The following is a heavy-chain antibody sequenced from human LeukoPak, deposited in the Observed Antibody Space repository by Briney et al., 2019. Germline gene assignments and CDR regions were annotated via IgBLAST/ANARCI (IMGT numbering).Heavy chain of an antibody. Sequence: ASVKVSCKASGYTFTSYGISWVRQAPGQGLEWMGWISAYNGNTNYAQKLQGRVTMTTDTSTSTGYMELRSLRSDDTAVYYCARAAGEMATIRYWGQGTLVTVSS. D-gene: IGHD5-24*01. CDR1: GYTFTSYG. CDR3: ARAAGEMATIRY. CDR2: ISAYNGNT. J-gene: IGHJ4*02. V-gene: IGHV1-18*01.